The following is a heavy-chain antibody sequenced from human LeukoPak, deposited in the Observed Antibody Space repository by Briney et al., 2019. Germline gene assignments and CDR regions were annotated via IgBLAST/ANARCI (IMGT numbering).Heavy chain of an antibody. V-gene: IGHV4-34*01. CDR1: GGSFSGYY. CDR2: INHSGST. Sequence: SETLSLTCAVYGGSFSGYYWSWIRQPPGKGLEWIGEINHSGSTNYNPPLKSRVTISVDTSKNQFSLKLSSVTAADTAVYYCARGARSYLDYWGRGTLVTVSS. CDR3: ARGARSYLDY. J-gene: IGHJ4*02.